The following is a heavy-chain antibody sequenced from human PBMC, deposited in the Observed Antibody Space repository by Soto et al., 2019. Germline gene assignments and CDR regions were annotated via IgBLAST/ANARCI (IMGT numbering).Heavy chain of an antibody. CDR3: ARDSANIDY. CDR2: INAGNGNT. D-gene: IGHD3-10*01. J-gene: IGHJ4*02. CDR1: GYTFTSYA. Sequence: QVQLVQSGAEVKKPGASVKVSCKASGYTFTSYATDWVRQAPGQRLEWMGRINAGNGNTKYSHKFQGRVTITRDTSASTAYMELSSLRSEDTAVYYCARDSANIDYWGQGTLVTVSS. V-gene: IGHV1-3*01.